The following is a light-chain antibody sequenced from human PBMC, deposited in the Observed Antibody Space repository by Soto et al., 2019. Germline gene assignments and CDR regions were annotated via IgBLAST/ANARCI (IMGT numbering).Light chain of an antibody. Sequence: QSVLTQPASVSGSPGQSITISCTGTSSDVGGYNYVSWYQQHPGNAPKLMIYEVSNRPSGVSNRFSGSKSANTASLTISGLQAEDEADYYCSSFTSSRTWVFGGGTKVTVL. CDR2: EVS. CDR3: SSFTSSRTWV. CDR1: SSDVGGYNY. J-gene: IGLJ3*02. V-gene: IGLV2-14*01.